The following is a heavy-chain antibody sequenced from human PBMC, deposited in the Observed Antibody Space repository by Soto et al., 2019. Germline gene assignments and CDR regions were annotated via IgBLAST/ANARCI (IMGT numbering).Heavy chain of an antibody. D-gene: IGHD1-26*01. CDR2: ISYDGSNI. J-gene: IGHJ3*02. CDR1: GFTFSSYA. CDR3: ARDSRATGAGAFDI. V-gene: IGHV3-30-3*01. Sequence: GGSLRLSCAASGFTFSSYAMHWVRQAPGKGLEWVAVISYDGSNIYYADSVKGRFTISRDDSKNTLYLQMNSLRAEDTAAHYCARDSRATGAGAFDIWGLGTMVTVSS.